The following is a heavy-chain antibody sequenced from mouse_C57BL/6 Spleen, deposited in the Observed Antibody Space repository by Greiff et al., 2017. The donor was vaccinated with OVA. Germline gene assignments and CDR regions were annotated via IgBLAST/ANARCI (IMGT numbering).Heavy chain of an antibody. CDR2: IDPSDSYT. D-gene: IGHD1-1*01. V-gene: IGHV1-50*01. CDR1: GYTFTSYW. Sequence: QVQLQQPGAELVKPGASVKLSCKASGYTFTSYWMQWVKQRPGQGLEWIGEIDPSDSYTNYNQKFKGKATLTVDTSSSTAYMQLSSLTSEDSAVYYCAKIAAVVATGWYFDVWGTGTTVTVSS. J-gene: IGHJ1*03. CDR3: AKIAAVVATGWYFDV.